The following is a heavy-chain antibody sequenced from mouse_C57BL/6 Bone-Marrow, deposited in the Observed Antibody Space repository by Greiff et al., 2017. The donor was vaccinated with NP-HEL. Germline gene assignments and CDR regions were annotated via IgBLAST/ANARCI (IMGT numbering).Heavy chain of an antibody. CDR1: GFSFNTYA. CDR2: IRSKSNNYAT. D-gene: IGHD1-1*02. Sequence: DVMLVESGGGLVQPKGSLKLSCAASGFSFNTYAMNWVRQAPGKGLEWVARIRSKSNNYATYYADSVKDRFTISRDDSESMLYLQMNNLKTEDTAMYYCVRWGGAYFDYWGQGTTLTVSS. V-gene: IGHV10-1*01. J-gene: IGHJ2*01. CDR3: VRWGGAYFDY.